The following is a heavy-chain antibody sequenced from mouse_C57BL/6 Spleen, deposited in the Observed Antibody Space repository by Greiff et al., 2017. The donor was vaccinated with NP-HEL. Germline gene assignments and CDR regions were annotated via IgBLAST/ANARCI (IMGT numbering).Heavy chain of an antibody. J-gene: IGHJ2*01. Sequence: EVMLVESGGGLVQPGGSLSLSCAASGFTFTDYYMSWVRQPPEKALEWLGFIRHKANGYTTAYSASVKGRFTISRDNSQSILYLQMNALTAEDSATYYCARFYYYGTNNFDDWGQGTTLTVSS. CDR3: ARFYYYGTNNFDD. CDR1: GFTFTDYY. V-gene: IGHV7-3*01. CDR2: IRHKANGYTT. D-gene: IGHD1-1*01.